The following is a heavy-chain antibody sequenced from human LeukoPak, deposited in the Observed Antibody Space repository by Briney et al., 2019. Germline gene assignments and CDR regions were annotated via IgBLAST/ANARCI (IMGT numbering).Heavy chain of an antibody. D-gene: IGHD3-10*01. Sequence: PSETLSLTCSVSGASIIGYYWSWIRQPAGKGLEWIGRIYTSGSTDYNPSLSSRVTMSVDTSQKQFSLRLTSVTAADTAVYYCARDGGSGSWDLWGQGTMVTVSS. CDR3: ARDGGSGSWDL. CDR2: IYTSGST. V-gene: IGHV4-4*07. CDR1: GASIIGYY. J-gene: IGHJ3*01.